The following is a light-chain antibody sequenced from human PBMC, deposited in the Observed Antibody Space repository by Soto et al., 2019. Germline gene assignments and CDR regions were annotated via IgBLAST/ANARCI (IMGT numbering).Light chain of an antibody. CDR2: DNN. Sequence: QSVLTQPPSVSAAPGQKVTISCSASSSNIGNNYVSWYQQLPGTAPKLLIYDNNKRPSGIPDRFSGSKSGTSATLGITGLQTGDEADYYCGTWDSSLSGVAFGGGTKLTVL. V-gene: IGLV1-51*01. J-gene: IGLJ2*01. CDR3: GTWDSSLSGVA. CDR1: SSNIGNNY.